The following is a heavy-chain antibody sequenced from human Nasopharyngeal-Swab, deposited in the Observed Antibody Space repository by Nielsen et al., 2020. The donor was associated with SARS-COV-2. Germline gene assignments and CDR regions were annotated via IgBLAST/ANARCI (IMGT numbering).Heavy chain of an antibody. CDR2: INTDGSNT. J-gene: IGHJ6*03. CDR1: GFPFSGHW. D-gene: IGHD5-18*01. CDR3: STEGRNSYLYMDV. V-gene: IGHV3-74*01. Sequence: GGSLRLSCAASGFPFSGHWMHWVRQAPGKGLVWVSRINTDGSNTHYAGSVEGRFTVSRDNAKKMLYLEMNSLRDEDTAVYYCSTEGRNSYLYMDVWGKGTTVTVSS.